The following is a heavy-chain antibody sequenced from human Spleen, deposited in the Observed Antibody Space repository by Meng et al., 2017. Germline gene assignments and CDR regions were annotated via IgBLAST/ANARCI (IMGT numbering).Heavy chain of an antibody. J-gene: IGHJ5*02. CDR3: STDRSWFDP. Sequence: EVQLVESGGGLVQPGGSLRLSCAASGFTVSTNYMSWVRQAPGKGLEWVSALSGGSTTTYYADSVKGRFTVSRDSSTDTLYVQLNSLRAEDTAVYYCSTDRSWFDPWGQGTLVTVSS. CDR1: GFTVSTNY. V-gene: IGHV3-23*04. CDR2: LSGGSTTT.